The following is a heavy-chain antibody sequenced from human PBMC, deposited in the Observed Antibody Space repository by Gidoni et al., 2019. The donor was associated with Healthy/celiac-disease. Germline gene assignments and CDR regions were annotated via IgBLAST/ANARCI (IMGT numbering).Heavy chain of an antibody. V-gene: IGHV3-23*01. CDR1: GFTFSSYA. Sequence: EVQLLESGGGLVQPGGSLRLSCAASGFTFSSYAMRWVRQAPGKGLEWVSAISGSGGSTYYADSVKGRFTISRDNSKNTLYLQMNSLRAEDTAVYYCAKSPYSGLYPDYWGQGTLVTVSS. J-gene: IGHJ4*02. CDR2: ISGSGGST. CDR3: AKSPYSGLYPDY. D-gene: IGHD2-2*02.